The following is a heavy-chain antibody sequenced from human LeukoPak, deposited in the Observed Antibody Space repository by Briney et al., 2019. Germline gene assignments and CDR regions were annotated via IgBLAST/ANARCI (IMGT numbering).Heavy chain of an antibody. J-gene: IGHJ6*03. D-gene: IGHD3-22*01. V-gene: IGHV3-48*04. Sequence: GGSLTLSCAASGFTFSSYTMNWVRQAPGKGLEWVSYISSSSSTIYYAYSVNGRFTISRDNAKNSLYVQMNSLTAEDTAVYYCARAPTYYYDSSGVILIDYFYMDVWGRGTTVTVSS. CDR2: ISSSSSTI. CDR1: GFTFSSYT. CDR3: ARAPTYYYDSSGVILIDYFYMDV.